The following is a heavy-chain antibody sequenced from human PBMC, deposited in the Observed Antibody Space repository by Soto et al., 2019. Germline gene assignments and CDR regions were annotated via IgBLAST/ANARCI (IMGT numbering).Heavy chain of an antibody. D-gene: IGHD6-19*01. Sequence: PSETLSLTCTVSGGSISSSSYYWGWIRQPPGKGLEWIGSIYYSGSTYYNPSLKSRVTISVDTSKNQFSLKLSSVTAADTAVYYCARSQNNMAVAALNFDYWGQGTLVTVSS. CDR2: IYYSGST. CDR3: ARSQNNMAVAALNFDY. J-gene: IGHJ4*02. CDR1: GGSISSSSYY. V-gene: IGHV4-39*01.